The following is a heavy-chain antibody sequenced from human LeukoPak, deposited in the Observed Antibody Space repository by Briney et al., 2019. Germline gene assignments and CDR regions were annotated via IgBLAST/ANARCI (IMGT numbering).Heavy chain of an antibody. Sequence: APLKVSCKASGYTFTSYGISWVRQAPGQGLEWMGWISAYNGKTKYAQKLQGRDTMTTDTFTSTAYMELRSLSSDDTALYYCAKESLAATEYYYYDYMDVWGKGTTVTVSS. CDR1: GYTFTSYG. CDR2: ISAYNGKT. D-gene: IGHD2-15*01. CDR3: AKESLAATEYYYYDYMDV. V-gene: IGHV1-18*01. J-gene: IGHJ6*03.